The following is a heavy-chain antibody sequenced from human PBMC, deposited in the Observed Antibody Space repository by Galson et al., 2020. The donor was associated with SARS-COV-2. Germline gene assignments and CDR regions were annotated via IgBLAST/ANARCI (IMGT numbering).Heavy chain of an antibody. CDR1: GGSISSGGYY. V-gene: IGHV4-31*03. CDR2: IYYSGST. CDR3: ARTESNHDAFDI. J-gene: IGHJ3*02. D-gene: IGHD4-4*01. Sequence: SETLSLTCTVSGGSISSGGYYWSWIRQHPGKGLEWIGYIYYSGSTYYNPSLKSRVTISVDTSKNQFSLKLSSVTAADTAVYYCARTESNHDAFDIWGQGTMVTVSS.